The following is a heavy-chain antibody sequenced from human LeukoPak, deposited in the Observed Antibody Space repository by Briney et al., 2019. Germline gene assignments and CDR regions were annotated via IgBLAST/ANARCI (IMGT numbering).Heavy chain of an antibody. CDR1: GFTFSSYE. Sequence: PGGSLRLSCAASGFTFSSYEMNWARQAPGKGLEWVSYISSSGSTIYYADSVKGRFTISRDNAKNSLYLQMNSLRAEDTAVYYCARDRDYYGSGSYYNQYFDYWGQGTLVTVSS. D-gene: IGHD3-10*01. J-gene: IGHJ4*02. CDR2: ISSSGSTI. V-gene: IGHV3-48*03. CDR3: ARDRDYYGSGSYYNQYFDY.